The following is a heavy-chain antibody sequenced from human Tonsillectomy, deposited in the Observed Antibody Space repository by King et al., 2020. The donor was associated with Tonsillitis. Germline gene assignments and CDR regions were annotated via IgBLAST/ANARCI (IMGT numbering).Heavy chain of an antibody. J-gene: IGHJ1*01. Sequence: VQLVESGGGLVQPGGSLRLSCAASGFTFSSYAMRWVRQAPGGGLEWVSSITDSGAGTYHEESVRGRFTISRDNSKNILYLQMNSLRVDDTAVYYFVKAPPRVGYLQHWGQGTLVTVSS. CDR2: ITDSGAGT. CDR3: VKAPPRVGYLQH. D-gene: IGHD2-15*01. V-gene: IGHV3-23*04. CDR1: GFTFSSYA.